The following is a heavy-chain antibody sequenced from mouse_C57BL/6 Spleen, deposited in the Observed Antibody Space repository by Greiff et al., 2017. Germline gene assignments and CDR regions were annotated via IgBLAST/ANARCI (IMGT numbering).Heavy chain of an antibody. V-gene: IGHV1-64*01. CDR2: IHPNSGST. CDR3: ARFTTVVPSWFAY. CDR1: GYTFTSYW. Sequence: QVQLKQPGAELVKPGASVKLSCKASGYTFTSYWMHWVKQRPGQGLEWIGMIHPNSGSTNYNEKFKSKATLTVDKSSSTAYMQLSSLTSEDSAVYYCARFTTVVPSWFAYWGQGTLVTVSA. J-gene: IGHJ3*01. D-gene: IGHD1-1*01.